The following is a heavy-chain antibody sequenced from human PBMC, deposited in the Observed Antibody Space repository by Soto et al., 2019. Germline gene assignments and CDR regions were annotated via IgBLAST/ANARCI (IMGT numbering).Heavy chain of an antibody. V-gene: IGHV4-30-4*01. CDR3: SSAHGDYHAFDS. J-gene: IGHJ4*02. D-gene: IGHD4-17*01. Sequence: SETPSLTCTVSGGSFSSADYYWTWIRQPPGKGLEWFGYIYYSGSTYYNPSLKRRVTISLDRSKNQFSLKLTSLTAAVTAVYYCSSAHGDYHAFDSWGQGTMVTVSS. CDR1: GGSFSSADYY. CDR2: IYYSGST.